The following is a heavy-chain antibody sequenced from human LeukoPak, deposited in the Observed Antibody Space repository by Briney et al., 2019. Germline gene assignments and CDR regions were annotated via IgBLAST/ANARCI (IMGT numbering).Heavy chain of an antibody. V-gene: IGHV3-30*04. CDR3: ARAPHDFWSGYHYYYGMDV. CDR2: ISYDGSNK. CDR1: GFTFSSYA. D-gene: IGHD3-3*01. Sequence: PGGSLRLSCAASGFTFSSYAMHWVRQAPGKGLEWVAVISYDGSNKYYADSVKGRFTISRDNSKNTLYLQMNSLRAEDTAVYYCARAPHDFWSGYHYYYGMDVWGQGTTVTVS. J-gene: IGHJ6*02.